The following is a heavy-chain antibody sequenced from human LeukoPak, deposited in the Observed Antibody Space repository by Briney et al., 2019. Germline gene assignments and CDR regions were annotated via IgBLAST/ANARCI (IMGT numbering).Heavy chain of an antibody. CDR2: ISWNSGSI. V-gene: IGHV3-9*01. Sequence: PGGSLRLSCAASGFTFDDYAMHWVRQAPGKGLEWVSGISWNSGSIGYADSVKGRFTISRDNAKNSLYLQMNSLRAEDTAVYYCAKGIRSTGENNWFDPWGQGTLVTVSS. D-gene: IGHD1-14*01. J-gene: IGHJ5*02. CDR1: GFTFDDYA. CDR3: AKGIRSTGENNWFDP.